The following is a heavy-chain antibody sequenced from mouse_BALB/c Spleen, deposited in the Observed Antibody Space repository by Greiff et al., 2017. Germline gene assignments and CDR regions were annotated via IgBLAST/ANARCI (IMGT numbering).Heavy chain of an antibody. V-gene: IGHV5-17*02. CDR3: ARRGVYGYDGAWFAY. CDR2: ISSGSSTI. CDR1: GFTFSSFG. J-gene: IGHJ3*01. D-gene: IGHD2-2*01. Sequence: EVQVVESGGGLVQPGGSRKLSCAASGFTFSSFGMHWVRQAPEKGLEWVAYISSGSSTIYYADTVKGRVTISRDNPKNTLFLQMPSLRSEDTAMYYCARRGVYGYDGAWFAYWGQGTLVTVSA.